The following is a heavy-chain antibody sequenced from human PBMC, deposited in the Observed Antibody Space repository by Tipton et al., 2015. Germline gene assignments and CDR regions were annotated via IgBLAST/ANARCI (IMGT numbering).Heavy chain of an antibody. Sequence: GLVKPSETLSLTCTVSGTSINSYYWTWIRQPPGKGLEWIGYVYHSGSTEYSPSLKSRVTISVDSSKTQLTLKLRSVTAADTAVYYCARFRFDYFDYWGHGTLVTVSS. CDR1: GTSINSYY. V-gene: IGHV4-59*01. CDR2: VYHSGST. J-gene: IGHJ4*01. CDR3: ARFRFDYFDY. D-gene: IGHD3-3*01.